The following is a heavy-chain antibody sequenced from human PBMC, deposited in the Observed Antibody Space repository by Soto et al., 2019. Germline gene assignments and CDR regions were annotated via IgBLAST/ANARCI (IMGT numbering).Heavy chain of an antibody. D-gene: IGHD2-8*01. CDR2: ISSSGSTI. CDR3: ARDRSNGRFDP. V-gene: IGHV3-48*03. CDR1: GFTFSSYE. J-gene: IGHJ5*02. Sequence: GGSLRLSCAASGFTFSSYEMNWVRQAPGKGLEWVSYISSSGSTIYYAGSVKGRFTISRDNAKNSLYLQMNSLRAEDTAVYYCARDRSNGRFDPWGQGTLVTVSS.